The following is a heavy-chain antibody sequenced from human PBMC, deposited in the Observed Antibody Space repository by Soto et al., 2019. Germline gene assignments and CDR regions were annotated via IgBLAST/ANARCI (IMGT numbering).Heavy chain of an antibody. Sequence: ASVKVSCKASGYTFTSYAVHWVRQAPGQRLEWMGWINAGNGNTKYSQKFQGRVTITRDTSASTAYMELSSLRSEDTAVYYCARDSYSHYYYYGMDVWGQGTTVTVSS. CDR2: INAGNGNT. D-gene: IGHD6-13*01. J-gene: IGHJ6*02. CDR1: GYTFTSYA. CDR3: ARDSYSHYYYYGMDV. V-gene: IGHV1-3*01.